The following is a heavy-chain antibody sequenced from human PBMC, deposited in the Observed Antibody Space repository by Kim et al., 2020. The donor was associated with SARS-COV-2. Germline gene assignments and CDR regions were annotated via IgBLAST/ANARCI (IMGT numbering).Heavy chain of an antibody. J-gene: IGHJ4*02. CDR2: INTNTGNP. V-gene: IGHV7-4-1*02. CDR1: GYTFTSYA. D-gene: IGHD3-3*01. CDR3: ALSSKPILRFLEWLFPDHFDY. Sequence: ASVKVSCKASGYTFTSYAMNWVRQAPGQGLEWMGWINTNTGNPTYAQGFTGRFVFSLDTSVSTAYLQISSLKAEDTAVYYCALSSKPILRFLEWLFPDHFDYWGQGTLVTVSS.